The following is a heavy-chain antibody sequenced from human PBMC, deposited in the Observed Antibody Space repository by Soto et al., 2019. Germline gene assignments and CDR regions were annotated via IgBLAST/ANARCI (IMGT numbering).Heavy chain of an antibody. J-gene: IGHJ6*02. V-gene: IGHV4-39*01. D-gene: IGHD6-13*01. Sequence: PSETLSLTCTVSGGSISSSSYYWGWIRQPPGKGLEWIGSIYYSGSTYYNPSLKSRVTISVDTSKNQFSLKLSSVTAADTAVYYCARRRSEQLVEHGDYYYYYGMDVWGQGTTVT. CDR2: IYYSGST. CDR1: GGSISSSSYY. CDR3: ARRRSEQLVEHGDYYYYYGMDV.